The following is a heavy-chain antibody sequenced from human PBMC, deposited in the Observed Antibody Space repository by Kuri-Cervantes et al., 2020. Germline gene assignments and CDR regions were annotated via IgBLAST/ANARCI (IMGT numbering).Heavy chain of an antibody. D-gene: IGHD3-22*01. CDR1: GYTFTGYY. Sequence: ASVKVSCNASGYTFTGYYMHWVRQAPGQGLEWMGWINPNSGGTNYAQKFQGWVTMTRDTSISTAYMELRSLKADDTAVYFCARDGDYYDSSGYFSIWGQGTLVTVSS. V-gene: IGHV1-2*04. CDR2: INPNSGGT. CDR3: ARDGDYYDSSGYFSI. J-gene: IGHJ4*02.